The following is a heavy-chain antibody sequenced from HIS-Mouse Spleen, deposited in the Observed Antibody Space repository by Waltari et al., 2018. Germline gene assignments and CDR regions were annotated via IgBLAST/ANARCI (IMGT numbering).Heavy chain of an antibody. CDR1: GFTVSSNY. CDR3: ARDTVIAARSYGMDV. J-gene: IGHJ6*02. V-gene: IGHV3-53*01. Sequence: EVQLVESGGGLIQPGGSLRLSCAASGFTVSSNYMSWVRQAPGKGLEWVSVIYSGGSTYYADSVKGRFPMYRDNSKNTLYLQMNSLRAEDTAVYYCARDTVIAARSYGMDVWGQGTTVTVSS. CDR2: IYSGGST. D-gene: IGHD6-6*01.